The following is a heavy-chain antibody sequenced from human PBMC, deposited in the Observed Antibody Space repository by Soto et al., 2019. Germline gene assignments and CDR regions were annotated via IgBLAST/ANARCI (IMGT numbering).Heavy chain of an antibody. Sequence: QVQLVESGGGLVKPAGSLILSCVASGFTFRDYYMSCIRQAPGRGLEWLSYLNRNGRNKDYADSVRGRFTIPRDNAKTLLVLEMNGLSVEDTAVYYGARRRWTDRDDIVLMHDFDFWGQGTLGSVSS. D-gene: IGHD2-8*01. CDR3: ARRRWTDRDDIVLMHDFDF. CDR2: LNRNGRNK. J-gene: IGHJ4*02. V-gene: IGHV3-11*01. CDR1: GFTFRDYY.